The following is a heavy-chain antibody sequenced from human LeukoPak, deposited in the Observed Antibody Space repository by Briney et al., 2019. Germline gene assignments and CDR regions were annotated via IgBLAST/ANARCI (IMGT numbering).Heavy chain of an antibody. V-gene: IGHV3-30*18. CDR2: ISYDGSNK. D-gene: IGHD4-23*01. Sequence: GRSLRLSCEASGFTFSSYGMHWVRQAPGKGLEWVAVISYDGSNKYYADSVKGRFTISRDNSKNTLYLQMNSLRAEDTAVYYCAKDYLGGKDYWGQGTLVTVSS. CDR3: AKDYLGGKDY. J-gene: IGHJ4*02. CDR1: GFTFSSYG.